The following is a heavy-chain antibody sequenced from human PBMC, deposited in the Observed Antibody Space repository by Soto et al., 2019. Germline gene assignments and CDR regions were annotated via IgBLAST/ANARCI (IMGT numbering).Heavy chain of an antibody. CDR2: INHSGST. V-gene: IGHV4-34*01. Sequence: QVQLQQWGAGLLKPSETLSLTCAVYGGSFSGYYWSWIRQPPGKGLEWIGEINHSGSTNYNPSLKSRVTISVDTSKNQFSLKLSSVTAADTAVYYCARGIVVVVAYFDYWGQGTLVTVSS. J-gene: IGHJ4*02. CDR3: ARGIVVVVAYFDY. D-gene: IGHD2-15*01. CDR1: GGSFSGYY.